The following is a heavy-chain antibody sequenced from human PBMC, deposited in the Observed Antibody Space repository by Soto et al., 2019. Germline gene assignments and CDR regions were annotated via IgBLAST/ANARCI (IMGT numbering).Heavy chain of an antibody. Sequence: QLQLQESGSGLVKPSQTLSLTCAVSDGSISSGGYSWSWIREPPGKGLEWIGYIYHSGSTYYNPSLKSRVTISVYRSMNQFSLKLSSVTAADTAVYYCARGGYSHGQFDYWGQGTLVTVSS. CDR1: DGSISSGGYS. CDR3: ARGGYSHGQFDY. CDR2: IYHSGST. J-gene: IGHJ4*02. D-gene: IGHD5-18*01. V-gene: IGHV4-30-2*01.